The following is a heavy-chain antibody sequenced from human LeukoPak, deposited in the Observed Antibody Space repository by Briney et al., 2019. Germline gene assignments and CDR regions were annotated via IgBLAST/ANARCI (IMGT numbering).Heavy chain of an antibody. J-gene: IGHJ4*02. V-gene: IGHV3-23*01. CDR1: GFTFSSYG. D-gene: IGHD3-22*01. CDR2: ISGSGGST. CDR3: AKLASYDSSGYYGDYFDY. Sequence: GGSLRLSCAASGFTFSSYGMTWVRQAPGKGLERISAISGSGGSTYYADSVKGRFTISRDNSKNSLYLQMNSLRAEDTAVYYCAKLASYDSSGYYGDYFDYWGQGTLVTVSS.